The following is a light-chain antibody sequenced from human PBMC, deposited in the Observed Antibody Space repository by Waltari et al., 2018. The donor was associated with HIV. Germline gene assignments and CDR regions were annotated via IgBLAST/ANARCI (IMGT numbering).Light chain of an antibody. CDR3: SSYAGNNNGV. CDR2: EVN. J-gene: IGLJ3*02. Sequence: QSALTQPPSASGSPGQSVTISCTGTSSDVGGYNYVSWYQQHPGKAPKLMIYEVNKRPSWGPDRFSGSKSGNTASLTGSGLQADDEADYYCSSYAGNNNGVFGGGTKLTVL. CDR1: SSDVGGYNY. V-gene: IGLV2-8*01.